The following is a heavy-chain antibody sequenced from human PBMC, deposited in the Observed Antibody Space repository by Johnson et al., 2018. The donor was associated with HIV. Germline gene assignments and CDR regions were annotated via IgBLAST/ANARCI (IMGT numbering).Heavy chain of an antibody. CDR2: ISYDGSNK. Sequence: QVQLVESGGGVVQPGRSLRLSCAASGFTFSTSALHWVRQAPGKGLEWVAVISYDGSNKYYADSVTGRFTISRDNSKNTLYLQMNSLRAEDTAVYYCARVRRSGTYYVDAFDIWGQGTMVTVSS. D-gene: IGHD1-26*01. CDR1: GFTFSTSA. CDR3: ARVRRSGTYYVDAFDI. V-gene: IGHV3-30*04. J-gene: IGHJ3*02.